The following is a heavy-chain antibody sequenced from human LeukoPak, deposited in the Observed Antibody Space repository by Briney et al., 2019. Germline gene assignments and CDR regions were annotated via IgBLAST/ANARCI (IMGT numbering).Heavy chain of an antibody. V-gene: IGHV3-7*01. CDR3: ARDAGGRTQREGWFDP. CDR2: IKQDGSEK. J-gene: IGHJ5*02. D-gene: IGHD1-1*01. Sequence: GALRLSCAASGFTFSSYWMSWVRQAPGKGLEWVTNIKQDGSEKYYVDSVKGRFTISRDNAKNLLYLQMNSLRVEDTAIYYCARDAGGRTQREGWFDPWGQGTLVTVSS. CDR1: GFTFSSYW.